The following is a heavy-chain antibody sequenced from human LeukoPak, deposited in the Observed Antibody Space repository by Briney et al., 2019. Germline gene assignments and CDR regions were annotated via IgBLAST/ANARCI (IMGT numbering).Heavy chain of an antibody. CDR2: ISYDGSNK. V-gene: IGHV3-30*03. Sequence: GRSLRLSCAASGFTFSSYGMHWVRQAPGKGLEWVAVISYDGSNKYYADSVKGRFTISRDNSKNTLYLQMNSLRAEDTAVYYCARNPWQTDFDETLFDYWGQGTLVTVSS. CDR1: GFTFSSYG. D-gene: IGHD3-3*01. J-gene: IGHJ4*02. CDR3: ARNPWQTDFDETLFDY.